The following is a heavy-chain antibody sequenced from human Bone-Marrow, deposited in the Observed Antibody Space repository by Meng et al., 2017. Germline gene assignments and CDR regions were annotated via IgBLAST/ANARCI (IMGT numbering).Heavy chain of an antibody. CDR2: INPKSGDT. J-gene: IGHJ4*02. V-gene: IGHV1-2*05. Sequence: ASVKVSFKPSGYNFPDYYIHWVRRAPGQGLEWIGRINPKSGDTHYAQKIHARVTMTGDTSISTAYMELSGLRSDDTDMYYCARDEDISAAGKLFGDYWGQGTLVTVSS. CDR3: ARDEDISAAGKLFGDY. D-gene: IGHD6-25*01. CDR1: GYNFPDYY.